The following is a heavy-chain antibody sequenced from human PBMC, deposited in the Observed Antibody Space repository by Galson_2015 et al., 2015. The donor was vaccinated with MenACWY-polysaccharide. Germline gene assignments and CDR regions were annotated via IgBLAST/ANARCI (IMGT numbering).Heavy chain of an antibody. Sequence: SLRLSCAASGSRFSNSGMHWVRQAPGKGLEWVSAISSGSDTAYYTDSVKGRFTISRDNSKDTLHLQMDSLRAEDTAVYYCVKGGWADNWGQGTLVTVSS. CDR1: GSRFSNSG. CDR3: VKGGWADN. J-gene: IGHJ4*02. D-gene: IGHD1-26*01. V-gene: IGHV3-23*01. CDR2: ISSGSDTA.